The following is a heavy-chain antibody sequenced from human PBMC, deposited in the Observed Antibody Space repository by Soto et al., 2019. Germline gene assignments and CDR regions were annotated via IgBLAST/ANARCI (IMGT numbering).Heavy chain of an antibody. Sequence: EVQLVESGGGLVQPGQSLRLSCAASGFTVSSNYMTWVRQAPGKGLEWVSAIYSGGSTYYADSVKGRFTISRDNSKNTLYLQMNSLRAEDTAVYYCARVRPYDYIWGSYRPNDYWGQGTWSPSPQ. CDR1: GFTVSSNY. D-gene: IGHD3-16*02. CDR2: IYSGGST. V-gene: IGHV3-66*01. J-gene: IGHJ4*02. CDR3: ARVRPYDYIWGSYRPNDY.